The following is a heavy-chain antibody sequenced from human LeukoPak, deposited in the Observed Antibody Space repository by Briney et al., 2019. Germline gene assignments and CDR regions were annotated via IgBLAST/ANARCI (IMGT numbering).Heavy chain of an antibody. CDR2: MNPNSGNT. D-gene: IGHD3-22*01. J-gene: IGHJ3*02. CDR3: ARTNPFYYYDSSGYRHYAFDI. V-gene: IGHV1-8*01. Sequence: APVKVSCKASGYTFTSYDINWVRQATGQGLEWMGWMNPNSGNTGYAQKFQGRVTMTRNTSISTAYMELSSLRSEDTAVYYCARTNPFYYYDSSGYRHYAFDIWGQGTMVTVSS. CDR1: GYTFTSYD.